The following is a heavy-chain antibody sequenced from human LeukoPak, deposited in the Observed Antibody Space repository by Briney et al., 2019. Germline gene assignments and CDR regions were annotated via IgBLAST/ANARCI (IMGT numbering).Heavy chain of an antibody. J-gene: IGHJ3*02. CDR3: ARHIHYYDTNPSFDI. D-gene: IGHD3-22*01. CDR1: GVSISGHY. V-gene: IGHV4-59*08. CDR2: MYYSGST. Sequence: SETLSLTCTLSGVSISGHYYSWIQQPPGKGLEWIGYMYYSGSTKYNPSLKSRVATSVDTSKNQFSLKLSSVTAADTAVYYCARHIHYYDTNPSFDIWGQGTMVTVSS.